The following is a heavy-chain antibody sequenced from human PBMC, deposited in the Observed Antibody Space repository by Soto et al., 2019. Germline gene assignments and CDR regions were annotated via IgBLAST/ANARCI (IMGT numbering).Heavy chain of an antibody. V-gene: IGHV3-23*01. D-gene: IGHD5-12*01. CDR3: AKDWYEGIVATIGDAFDI. J-gene: IGHJ3*02. Sequence: GGSLRLSCAASGFTFSSYAMSWVRQAPGKGLEWVSAISGSGGSTYYADSVKGRFTISRDNSKNTLDLQMNSLRAEDTAVYYWAKDWYEGIVATIGDAFDIWGQGTMVTVSS. CDR1: GFTFSSYA. CDR2: ISGSGGST.